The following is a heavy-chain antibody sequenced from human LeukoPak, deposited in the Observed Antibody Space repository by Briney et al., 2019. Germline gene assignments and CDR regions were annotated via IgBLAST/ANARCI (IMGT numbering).Heavy chain of an antibody. V-gene: IGHV1-46*01. Sequence: ASVKVSCKASGYTFTSYYMHWVRQAPGQGLEWMGLINPTGGSTGYAQKLQGRVTMTTDTSTSTAYMELRSLRSDDTAVYYCARSFWSGYYGIYYYYYMDVWGKGTTVTVSS. CDR3: ARSFWSGYYGIYYYYYMDV. CDR1: GYTFTSYY. J-gene: IGHJ6*03. D-gene: IGHD3-3*01. CDR2: INPTGGST.